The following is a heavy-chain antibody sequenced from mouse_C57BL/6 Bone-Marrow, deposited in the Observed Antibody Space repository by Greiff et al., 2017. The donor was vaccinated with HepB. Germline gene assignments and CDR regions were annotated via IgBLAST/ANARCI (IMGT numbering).Heavy chain of an antibody. V-gene: IGHV10-1*01. Sequence: EVMLVESGGGLVQPKGSLKLSCAASGFSFNTYAMNWVRQAPGKGLEWVARIRSKSNNYATYYADSVKDRFTISRDDSESMLYLQMNNLKTEDTAMYYCVRHAHLLPFAYWGQGTLVTVSA. CDR2: IRSKSNNYAT. D-gene: IGHD1-1*01. J-gene: IGHJ3*01. CDR3: VRHAHLLPFAY. CDR1: GFSFNTYA.